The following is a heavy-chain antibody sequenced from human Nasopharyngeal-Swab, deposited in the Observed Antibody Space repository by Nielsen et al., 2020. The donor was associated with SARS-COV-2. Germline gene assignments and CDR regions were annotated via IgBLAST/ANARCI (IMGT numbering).Heavy chain of an antibody. Sequence: SVKVSCKASGGTFSSYAISWVRQAPGQGLEWMGGIIPIFGTANYAQKFQGRVTITADESTSTAYMELSSLSSEDTAVYYCARVAPLGPAMTTAHFDYWGQGTLVTVSS. CDR3: ARVAPLGPAMTTAHFDY. J-gene: IGHJ4*02. D-gene: IGHD5-18*01. V-gene: IGHV1-69*13. CDR2: IIPIFGTA. CDR1: GGTFSSYA.